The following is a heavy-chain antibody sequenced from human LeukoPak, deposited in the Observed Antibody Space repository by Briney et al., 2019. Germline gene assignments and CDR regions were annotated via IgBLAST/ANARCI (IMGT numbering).Heavy chain of an antibody. V-gene: IGHV3-23*01. Sequence: GGSLRLSCVASEFTFGNYGMSWVRQAPGKGLEWVSNISKGGGRAKYADSVKGRFTISRDDAKSTLYLPMDGLSGDDTAGPYCARDNGGWFDSWGRGTLVTVSS. D-gene: IGHD3-10*01. CDR3: ARDNGGWFDS. CDR1: EFTFGNYG. CDR2: ISKGGGRA. J-gene: IGHJ5*01.